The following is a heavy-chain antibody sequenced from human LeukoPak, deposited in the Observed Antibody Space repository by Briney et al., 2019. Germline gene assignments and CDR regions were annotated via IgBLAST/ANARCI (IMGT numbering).Heavy chain of an antibody. CDR1: GYTFTSYG. Sequence: GASVKVSCKASGYTFTSYGISWVRQAPGRGLEWMGWISAHNGNTNCAQKLQGRVTMTTDTSTSTAYMELRSLRSDDTAVYYCARDVVPYGSGSYSDYWGQGTLVTVSS. D-gene: IGHD3-10*01. J-gene: IGHJ4*02. CDR2: ISAHNGNT. V-gene: IGHV1-18*01. CDR3: ARDVVPYGSGSYSDY.